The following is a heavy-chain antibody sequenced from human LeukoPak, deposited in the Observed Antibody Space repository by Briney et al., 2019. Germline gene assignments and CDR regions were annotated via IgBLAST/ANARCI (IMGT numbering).Heavy chain of an antibody. Sequence: GGSLRLSCAASGFTFSSYAMSWVRQAPGKGLEWVSAISGSGGSTYYADSVKGRFTISRDNSKNTLYLQMNSLRAEDTAVYYCAKEKIAAADDYYYYMDVWGKGTTVTVSS. CDR1: GFTFSSYA. D-gene: IGHD6-13*01. CDR2: ISGSGGST. J-gene: IGHJ6*03. CDR3: AKEKIAAADDYYYYMDV. V-gene: IGHV3-23*01.